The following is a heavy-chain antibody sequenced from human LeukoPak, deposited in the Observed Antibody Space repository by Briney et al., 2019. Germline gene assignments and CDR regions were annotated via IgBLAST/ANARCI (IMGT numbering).Heavy chain of an antibody. V-gene: IGHV1-2*02. CDR3: ARGDYGGYFDY. CDR2: INPNNGGT. Sequence: ASVKVSCKASGYTFTGYYMHWVRQAPGQGLEWMGWINPNNGGTNYAQKFQGRVTMTRDTSISTAYMELSRLRSDDTAVYYCARGDYGGYFDYWGQGTLVTVSS. J-gene: IGHJ4*02. CDR1: GYTFTGYY. D-gene: IGHD4/OR15-4a*01.